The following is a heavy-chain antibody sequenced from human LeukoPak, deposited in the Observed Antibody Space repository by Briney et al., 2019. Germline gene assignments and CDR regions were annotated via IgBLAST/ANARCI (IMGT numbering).Heavy chain of an antibody. CDR1: GFTFSSTG. Sequence: PGGSLRLSCTASGFTFSSTGMHWVRQAPGKGLQWVSGITGSSTWTYYAASVKGRFTVSRDNSQNTLHLQMNSLRADDTAVYYCARELVSSGTGYFDLWGRGTLVTVSS. CDR3: ARELVSSGTGYFDL. D-gene: IGHD3-10*01. J-gene: IGHJ2*01. CDR2: ITGSSTWT. V-gene: IGHV3-NL1*01.